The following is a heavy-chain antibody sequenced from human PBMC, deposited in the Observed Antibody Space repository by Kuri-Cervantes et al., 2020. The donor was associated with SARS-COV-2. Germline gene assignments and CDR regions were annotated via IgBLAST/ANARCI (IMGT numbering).Heavy chain of an antibody. V-gene: IGHV4-30-4*01. Sequence: SETLSLTCTVSGGSISSGDYYWSWIRQPPGKGLEWIGYIYYSGSTYYNPSLKSRVTISVDTSKNQFSLKLSSVTAADTAVYYCARQSMLSRSHEYWGQGTLVTVSS. CDR1: GGSISSGDYY. CDR2: IYYSGST. CDR3: ARQSMLSRSHEY. D-gene: IGHD3-16*01. J-gene: IGHJ4*02.